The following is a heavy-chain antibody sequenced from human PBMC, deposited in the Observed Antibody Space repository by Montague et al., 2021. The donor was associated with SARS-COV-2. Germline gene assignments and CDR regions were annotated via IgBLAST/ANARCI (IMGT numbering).Heavy chain of an antibody. CDR2: IYYSGST. CDR1: GGSISSGGYY. D-gene: IGHD3-9*01. J-gene: IGHJ6*02. V-gene: IGHV4-31*03. Sequence: TLSLTCTVSGGSISSGGYYWSWIRQHPGKGLEWIGYIYYSGSTYYXXXLKSRVTISVDTSKNQFSLKLSSVTAADTAVYYCARDRRLRYFELSYYYYGMDVWGQGTTVTVSS. CDR3: ARDRRLRYFELSYYYYGMDV.